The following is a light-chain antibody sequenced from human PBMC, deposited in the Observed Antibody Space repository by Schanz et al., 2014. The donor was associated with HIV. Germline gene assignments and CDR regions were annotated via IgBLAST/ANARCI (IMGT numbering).Light chain of an antibody. Sequence: EIVLTQSPGTLSLSPGERATLSCRTSQSVSSSYLDWYQQKPGQAPRLLIYGASTRATGIPDRFSGSGSGTDFTLTISRLEPEDFAVYYCQQYGSSRWTCGQGTKVVIK. CDR2: GAS. CDR3: QQYGSSRWT. J-gene: IGKJ1*01. CDR1: QSVSSSY. V-gene: IGKV3-20*01.